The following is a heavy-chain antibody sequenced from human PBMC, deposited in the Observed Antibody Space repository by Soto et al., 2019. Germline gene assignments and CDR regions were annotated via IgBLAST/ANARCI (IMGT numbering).Heavy chain of an antibody. CDR1: GYTFTIYG. CDR2: ISAYNGNT. D-gene: IGHD5-18*01. V-gene: IGHV1-18*01. J-gene: IGHJ6*02. Sequence: ASLKVSCKASGYTFTIYGISWVRQAPGQGLEWMGWISAYNGNTNYAQKLQGRVTMTTDTSTSTAYMELRSLRSDDTAVYYCARDTDTAMVNYYYYGMDVWGQGTTVTVSS. CDR3: ARDTDTAMVNYYYYGMDV.